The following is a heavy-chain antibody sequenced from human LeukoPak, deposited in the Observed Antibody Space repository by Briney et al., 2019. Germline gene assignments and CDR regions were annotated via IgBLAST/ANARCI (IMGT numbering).Heavy chain of an antibody. CDR1: GFTFSDYY. V-gene: IGHV3-11*04. D-gene: IGHD4-23*01. CDR2: MSSSGSAI. J-gene: IGHJ4*02. CDR3: ARPLGGKDYFDS. Sequence: GGSLRLSCVGSGFTFSDYYMTWIRQAPGKGLEWVSYMSSSGSAIYYADSVKGRFTISRDNAKNSLYLQMNSLRAEDSAVYYCARPLGGKDYFDSWGQGTLVTASS.